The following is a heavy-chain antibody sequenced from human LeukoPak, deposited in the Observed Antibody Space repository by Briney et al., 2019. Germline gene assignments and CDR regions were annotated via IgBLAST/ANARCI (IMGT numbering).Heavy chain of an antibody. Sequence: GGSLRLSCAASGFTVSSNYMSWVRQAPGKGLEWVSAIYSGGSTYYADSVKGRFTISRDNSKNTLYLQMNSLRVEDTAVYYCAKSGYNRFDYWGQGTLVTVSS. CDR3: AKSGYNRFDY. V-gene: IGHV3-53*01. CDR2: IYSGGST. CDR1: GFTVSSNY. J-gene: IGHJ4*02. D-gene: IGHD5-24*01.